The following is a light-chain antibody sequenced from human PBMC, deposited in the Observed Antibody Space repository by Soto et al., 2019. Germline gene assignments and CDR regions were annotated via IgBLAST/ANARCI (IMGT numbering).Light chain of an antibody. J-gene: IGLJ2*01. CDR2: EVS. CDR1: SSDVGGYNY. V-gene: IGLV2-14*01. Sequence: QSALTQPASVSGSPGQLITISCTGTSSDVGGYNYVSWYQQHPGKAPKLMIYEVSNRPSGVSSRFSGSKSGNTASLTISGLQAEDEADYYCSSYTSSSTGVVFGGGTKLTVL. CDR3: SSYTSSSTGVV.